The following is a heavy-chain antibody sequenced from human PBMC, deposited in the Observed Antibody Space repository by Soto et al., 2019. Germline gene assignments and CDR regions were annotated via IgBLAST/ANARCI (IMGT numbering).Heavy chain of an antibody. D-gene: IGHD2-15*01. Sequence: QLGGSLRLSCAASGFTFSSYAMHGVRQAPGKGLEYVSAIVSNGVSTYYANSVKGRFTISRDNSKNTLYLQMGSLRAEDMAVYYCARGGSHFDYWGQGTLVTVSS. CDR3: ARGGSHFDY. CDR1: GFTFSSYA. J-gene: IGHJ4*02. CDR2: IVSNGVST. V-gene: IGHV3-64*01.